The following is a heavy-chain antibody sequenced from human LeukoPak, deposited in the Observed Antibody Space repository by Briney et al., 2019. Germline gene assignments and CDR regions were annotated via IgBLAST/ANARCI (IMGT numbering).Heavy chain of an antibody. D-gene: IGHD2-15*01. CDR1: GDSVSANSAA. CDR2: TYYESRWYN. V-gene: IGHV6-1*01. Sequence: SQTLSLTCAISGDSVSANSAAWNWIRQSPSRGLEWLGRTYYESRWYNDYALSVKSRIAINPDTSKNQFSLQLNSVTPEDTAVYYCARGGLDYFDSWGQGTLVTVSS. CDR3: ARGGLDYFDS. J-gene: IGHJ4*02.